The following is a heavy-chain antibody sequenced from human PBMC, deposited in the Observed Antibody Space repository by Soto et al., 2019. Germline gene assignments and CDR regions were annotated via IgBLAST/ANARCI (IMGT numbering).Heavy chain of an antibody. Sequence: QVQLVRSGAEVKKPGASVKVSCKASGYTFSSYDINWVRQATGQGLEWMGWLNPNSGDTGYAQKFQGRVTLTRNTSINTAYIELSSLTSDDTAVYYCATSGGGGYLYWGQGTLVTVSS. J-gene: IGHJ4*02. CDR2: LNPNSGDT. CDR3: ATSGGGGYLY. CDR1: GYTFSSYD. V-gene: IGHV1-8*01. D-gene: IGHD6-19*01.